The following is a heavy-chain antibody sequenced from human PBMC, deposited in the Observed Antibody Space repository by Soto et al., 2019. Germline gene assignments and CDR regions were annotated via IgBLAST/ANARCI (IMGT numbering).Heavy chain of an antibody. CDR3: ARETYGDYVGYFDP. J-gene: IGHJ5*02. D-gene: IGHD4-17*01. V-gene: IGHV4-39*07. CDR1: GDSISSGSAY. Sequence: PSETLSLTCTVSGDSISSGSAYWGWVRQPPGKGLEWIGSIYYSGNIYYSGSTYYNPSLKSRVTISVDTSKNQFSLKVRSVTAADTAVYYCARETYGDYVGYFDPWGQGIQVTVSS. CDR2: IYYSGNIYYSGST.